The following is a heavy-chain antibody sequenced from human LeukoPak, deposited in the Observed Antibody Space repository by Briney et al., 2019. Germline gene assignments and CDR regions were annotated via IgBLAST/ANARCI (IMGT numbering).Heavy chain of an antibody. J-gene: IGHJ4*02. Sequence: GGSLRLSCAASGFTFSSYSMNWVRQAPGKGLEWVSSISSSSSYIYYADSVKGRFTISRDNAKNSLYLQMNSLRAEDTAVYYCARDPIAAAGRFDYWGQGTLVTVSS. V-gene: IGHV3-21*01. CDR1: GFTFSSYS. D-gene: IGHD6-13*01. CDR2: ISSSSSYI. CDR3: ARDPIAAAGRFDY.